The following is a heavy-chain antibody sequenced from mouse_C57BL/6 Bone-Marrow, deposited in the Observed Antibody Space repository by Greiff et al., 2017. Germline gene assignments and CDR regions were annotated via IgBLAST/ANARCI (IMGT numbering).Heavy chain of an antibody. J-gene: IGHJ3*01. CDR2: IYPGGGYT. Sequence: VQLQESGAELVRPGTSVKMSCKASGYTFTNYWIGWAKQRPGHGLEWIGDIYPGGGYTNYNEKFKGKATLTEDKSSSTAYMQFSSLTSEDSAIYYCAREDDGYLPFAYWGQGTLVTVSA. CDR1: GYTFTNYW. CDR3: AREDDGYLPFAY. D-gene: IGHD2-3*01. V-gene: IGHV1-63*01.